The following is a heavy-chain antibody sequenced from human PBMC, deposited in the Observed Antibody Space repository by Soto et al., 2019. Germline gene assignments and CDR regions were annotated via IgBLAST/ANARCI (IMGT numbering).Heavy chain of an antibody. J-gene: IGHJ5*02. CDR3: ARFVVPAARIEYNWFDP. Sequence: QLQLQESGPGLVKPSETLSLTCTVSGGSISSSSYYWGWIRQPPGKGLEWIGSIYYSGSTYYNPSLKSRVHISVDTSKHQFSLKLSSVTAADTYVYYCARFVVPAARIEYNWFDPWGQGTLVTVSS. CDR1: GGSISSSSYY. D-gene: IGHD2-2*01. V-gene: IGHV4-39*01. CDR2: IYYSGST.